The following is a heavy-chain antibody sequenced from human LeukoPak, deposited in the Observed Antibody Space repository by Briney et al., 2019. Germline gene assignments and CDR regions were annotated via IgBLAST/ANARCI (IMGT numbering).Heavy chain of an antibody. Sequence: SETLSLTCAVSGYSISSGYYWGWIRQPPGKGLEWIGSIYHSGSTYYNPSLKSRVTISVDTSKNQFSLKLSSVTAADTAMFYCARGLGPGNWFDPWGQGTLVTVSS. CDR2: IYHSGST. CDR3: ARGLGPGNWFDP. J-gene: IGHJ5*02. D-gene: IGHD3-10*01. V-gene: IGHV4-38-2*01. CDR1: GYSISSGYY.